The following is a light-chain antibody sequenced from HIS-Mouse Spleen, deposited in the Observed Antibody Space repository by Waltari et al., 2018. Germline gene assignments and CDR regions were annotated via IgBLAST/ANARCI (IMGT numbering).Light chain of an antibody. CDR1: PSVSSY. CDR3: QQRSNWPYT. CDR2: DAS. J-gene: IGKJ2*01. V-gene: IGKV3-11*01. Sequence: EIVLTQSPATLSLSPGERATLSCRASPSVSSYLAWYQQKPGQAPRLLIYDASNRATGIPARFSGSGSWTDFTLTISSLEPEDFAVYYCQQRSNWPYTFGQGTKLEIK.